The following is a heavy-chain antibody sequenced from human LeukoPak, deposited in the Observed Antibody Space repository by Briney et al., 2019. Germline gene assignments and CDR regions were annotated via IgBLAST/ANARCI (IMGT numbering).Heavy chain of an antibody. J-gene: IGHJ4*02. CDR2: ISYDGSNK. V-gene: IGHV3-30*18. CDR3: AKVDYGDYGFLEN. Sequence: GRSLRPSCAASGFTFSNYVMHWVRQTPGKGLEWVAIISYDGSNKYYADSVKGRFTISRDISKNTLYLQMNSLRPEDTAVYFCAKVDYGDYGFLENWGQGTLVTVSS. CDR1: GFTFSNYV. D-gene: IGHD4-17*01.